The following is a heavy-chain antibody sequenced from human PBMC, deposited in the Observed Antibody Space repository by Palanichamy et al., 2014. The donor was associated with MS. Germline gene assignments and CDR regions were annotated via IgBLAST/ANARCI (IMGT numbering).Heavy chain of an antibody. Sequence: EVQLVESGGGLVQPGGSLRLSCAASGFTFSSYSMNWVRQAPGKGLEWVSCISSSSSTIYYADSVKGRFTISRDNAKNSLYLQMNSLRDEDTAVYYCARVGCSSTSCYINYYYGMDVWGQGTTVTVSS. CDR3: ARVGCSSTSCYINYYYGMDV. V-gene: IGHV3-48*02. CDR1: GFTFSSYS. D-gene: IGHD2-2*02. CDR2: ISSSSSTI. J-gene: IGHJ6*02.